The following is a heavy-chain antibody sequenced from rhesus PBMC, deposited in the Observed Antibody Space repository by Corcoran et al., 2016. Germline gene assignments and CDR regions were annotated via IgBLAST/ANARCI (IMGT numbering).Heavy chain of an antibody. CDR2: ISGTGGST. D-gene: IGHD2-2*01. CDR1: GGSVSSSYW. CDR3: AREKCGSTTCPQFDC. Sequence: QVQLQESGPGLVKPSETLSLTCAVSGGSVSSSYWWSWLRQPPGKGLGWIGYISGTGGSTTYNPPLKSVVNISTDTSQNQFSLKLSSVTAADTAVYYCAREKCGSTTCPQFDCWGQGVLVTVSS. J-gene: IGHJ4*01. V-gene: IGHV4-65*01.